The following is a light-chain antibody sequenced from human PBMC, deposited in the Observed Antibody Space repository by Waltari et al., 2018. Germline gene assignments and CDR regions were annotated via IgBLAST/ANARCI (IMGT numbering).Light chain of an antibody. CDR1: TGAVTSGYY. CDR2: STS. J-gene: IGLJ3*02. V-gene: IGLV7-43*01. Sequence: QTVVTQEPSLTVSPGGTVTLTCASSTGAVTSGYYPNWFQQKPGQAPRALIYSTSNKRSWTPARFSGSLLGGKAALTLSGVQPEDEADYYCLLYYGGAQLWVFGGGTKLTVL. CDR3: LLYYGGAQLWV.